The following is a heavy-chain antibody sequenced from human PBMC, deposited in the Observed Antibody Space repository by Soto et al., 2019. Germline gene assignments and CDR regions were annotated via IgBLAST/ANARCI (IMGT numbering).Heavy chain of an antibody. V-gene: IGHV4-61*08. CDR2: TYYNGDT. Sequence: VLLQESGPGLLRPSETLSLTCTVSDDSFRGADYYWSWIRQPLGKGPEWIGYTYYNGDTKYNPALKSRVTMSVDTSKNQFSLRLSSVTAADTAVYFCVRGPGYIDGWRTFDFWGRGILVTVSS. D-gene: IGHD6-19*01. J-gene: IGHJ4*02. CDR3: VRGPGYIDGWRTFDF. CDR1: DDSFRGADYY.